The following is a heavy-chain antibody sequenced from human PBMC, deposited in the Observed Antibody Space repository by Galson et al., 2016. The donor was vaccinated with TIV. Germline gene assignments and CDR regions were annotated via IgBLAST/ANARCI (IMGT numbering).Heavy chain of an antibody. V-gene: IGHV4-39*07. J-gene: IGHJ6*03. CDR2: LFYTGST. CDR1: GGSISNPSYH. Sequence: SEPLSLTCTVSGGSISNPSYHWGWIRQPPGKGLEWIGNLFYTGSTYYNPSLKSRVTMSVDTSKNQFSLKLTSVTAADTAVYYCARVKSNPIYYYYYYYMYVWGKGTTVTVSS. CDR3: ARVKSNPIYYYYYYYMYV. D-gene: IGHD3-3*02.